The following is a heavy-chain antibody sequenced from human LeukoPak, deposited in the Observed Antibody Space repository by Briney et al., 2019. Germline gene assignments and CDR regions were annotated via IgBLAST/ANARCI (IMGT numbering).Heavy chain of an antibody. CDR1: GGTFSSYA. Sequence: SVKVSCKASGGTFSSYAISWVRQAPGQGLEWMGRIIPIFGIANYAQKFQGRVTITADKSTSTAYMELSSLRPEDTAVYYCASDSSGGSSKWFDPWGQGTLVTVSS. V-gene: IGHV1-69*04. D-gene: IGHD2-15*01. J-gene: IGHJ5*02. CDR2: IIPIFGIA. CDR3: ASDSSGGSSKWFDP.